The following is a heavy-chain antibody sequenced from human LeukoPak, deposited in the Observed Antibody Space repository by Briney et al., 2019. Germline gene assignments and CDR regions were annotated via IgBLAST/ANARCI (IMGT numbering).Heavy chain of an antibody. D-gene: IGHD6-13*01. V-gene: IGHV5-10-1*01. Sequence: GESLKISCKGSGYSFTSYWISWVRQMPGKGLEWLGRFNPSDAYNNYNPSFQGHVTISADKSTSTAYLQWSSLKASDTAMYYCASARAAAGALLDYWGQGTLVTVSS. CDR3: ASARAAAGALLDY. CDR1: GYSFTSYW. J-gene: IGHJ4*02. CDR2: FNPSDAYN.